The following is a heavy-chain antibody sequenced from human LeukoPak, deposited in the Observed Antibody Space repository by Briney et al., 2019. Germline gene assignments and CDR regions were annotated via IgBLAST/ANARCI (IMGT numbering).Heavy chain of an antibody. CDR3: ATYPRYSSSPPFDY. Sequence: ASVKVSCKASGYTFTGQYMHWVRQAPGQGLEWMAWINPNTGGTNYAQKLQGRVTMTRDTTISTAYMELSRLTSDDTAIYYCATYPRYSSSPPFDYWGQGTLVTVSS. J-gene: IGHJ4*02. CDR2: INPNTGGT. CDR1: GYTFTGQY. D-gene: IGHD6-6*01. V-gene: IGHV1-2*02.